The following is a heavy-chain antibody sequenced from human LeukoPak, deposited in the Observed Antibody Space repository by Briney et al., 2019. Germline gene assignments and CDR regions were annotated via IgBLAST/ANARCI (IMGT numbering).Heavy chain of an antibody. CDR1: DYSIGSGYS. CDR2: ISHDGTT. Sequence: PETLSLTCTVSDYSIGSGYSWGWIRQPPGKGLEWIATISHDGTTFYNPSLKSRVTMTLDTSRNQFSLRLSSVTAADTAVYYCARDLSVYYYYYFDFWGQGTLVTVSS. D-gene: IGHD3-22*01. J-gene: IGHJ4*02. CDR3: ARDLSVYYYYYFDF. V-gene: IGHV4-38-2*02.